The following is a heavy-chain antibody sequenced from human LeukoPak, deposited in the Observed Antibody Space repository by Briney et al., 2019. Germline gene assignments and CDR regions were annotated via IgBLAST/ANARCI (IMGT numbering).Heavy chain of an antibody. CDR1: GFTFSSYA. CDR3: AKDPRYCSGGSCFHHFDY. CDR2: ISGSGGST. Sequence: GGSLRLSCAASGFTFSSYAMSWVRQAPGKGLEWVSAISGSGGSTYYADSVKGRFTISRDNSKNTLYLQMNSLRAEDTAVYYCAKDPRYCSGGSCFHHFDYWGQGTLVTVSS. D-gene: IGHD2-15*01. V-gene: IGHV3-23*01. J-gene: IGHJ4*02.